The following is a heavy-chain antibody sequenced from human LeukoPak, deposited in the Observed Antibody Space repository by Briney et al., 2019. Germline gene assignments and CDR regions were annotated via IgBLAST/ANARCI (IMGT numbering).Heavy chain of an antibody. CDR2: TTYRGRA. Sequence: PSETLSLTCTVSGASISGGDYYLSWIRQSPGKGLEWIGYTTYRGRASYSPSLASRASITVDTSKNQFSLKVRSVTVADAAVYFCARDVGYDPLTDSYMDVWGKGATVTVSS. CDR3: ARDVGYDPLTDSYMDV. J-gene: IGHJ6*03. V-gene: IGHV4-30-4*08. CDR1: GASISGGDYY. D-gene: IGHD3-9*01.